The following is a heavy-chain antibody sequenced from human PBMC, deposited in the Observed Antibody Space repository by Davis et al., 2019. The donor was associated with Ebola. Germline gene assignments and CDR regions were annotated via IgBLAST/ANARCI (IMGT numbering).Heavy chain of an antibody. V-gene: IGHV1-18*04. D-gene: IGHD3-10*01. CDR1: GYTFTSYG. CDR2: INPNSGGT. CDR3: ARGERQDVLLWFGEFPFDY. J-gene: IGHJ4*02. Sequence: ASVKVSCKASGYTFTSYGISWVRQAPGQGLEWMGRINPNSGGTNYAQKLQGRVTMTTDTSTSTAYMELRSLRSDDTAVYYCARGERQDVLLWFGEFPFDYWGQGTLVTVSS.